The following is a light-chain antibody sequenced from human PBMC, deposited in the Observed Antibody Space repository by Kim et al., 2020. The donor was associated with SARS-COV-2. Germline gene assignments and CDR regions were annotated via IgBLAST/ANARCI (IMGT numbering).Light chain of an antibody. CDR1: QSVRTN. CDR2: GAS. Sequence: SVLPGERATLSCRASQSVRTNLAWYQQKPGQAPRLLIYGASTRATGVPGRFSGSGSGTDFTLTISSLQSEDFAAYYCQHYVNWPSFGQGTRLEIK. J-gene: IGKJ5*01. V-gene: IGKV3-15*01. CDR3: QHYVNWPS.